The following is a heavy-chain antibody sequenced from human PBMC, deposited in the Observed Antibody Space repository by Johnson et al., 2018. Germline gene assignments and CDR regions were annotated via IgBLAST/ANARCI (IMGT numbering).Heavy chain of an antibody. D-gene: IGHD6-25*01. Sequence: QVQLVESGAEVKTPGSSVKVSCKASGGTFSSYAFSWVRQAPGQGLEWLGGIIPVFGAANYAQKFRGRITITADESTSTASRELSSLRSEDTAVYFCAGGRQAFDMWGQGTMVTVSS. CDR1: GGTFSSYA. CDR3: AGGRQAFDM. J-gene: IGHJ3*02. CDR2: IIPVFGAA. V-gene: IGHV1-69*01.